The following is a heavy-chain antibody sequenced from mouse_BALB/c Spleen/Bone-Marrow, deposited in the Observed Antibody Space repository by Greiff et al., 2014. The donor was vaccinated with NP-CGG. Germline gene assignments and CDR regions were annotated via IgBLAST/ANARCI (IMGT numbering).Heavy chain of an antibody. CDR2: IDPSDSYT. CDR3: TRDAMDY. V-gene: IGHV1S127*01. J-gene: IGHJ4*01. Sequence: QVQLPQTGAELVKPGASVKMSCKASGYTFTSYWMYWVRQRPGQGLEWIGVIDPSDSYTSYIQKFKGKATLTVDTSSSTAYMQLSSLTSEDSAVYYCTRDAMDYWGQGTSVTVSS. CDR1: GYTFTSYW.